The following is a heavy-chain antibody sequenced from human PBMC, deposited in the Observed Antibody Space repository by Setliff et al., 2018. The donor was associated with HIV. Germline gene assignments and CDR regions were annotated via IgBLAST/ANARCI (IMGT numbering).Heavy chain of an antibody. Sequence: PGGSLRLSCAASGFTFDDYGMTWVRQAPGKGLEWVALISWDGATTNYADSVKGRFTISRDSSKNSLYLQMNSLRTEDTALYYCAKEGGSERMPFFYYYMDVWGKGTTVTVSS. CDR2: ISWDGATT. CDR3: AKEGGSERMPFFYYYMDV. D-gene: IGHD3-10*01. CDR1: GFTFDDYG. J-gene: IGHJ6*03. V-gene: IGHV3-43*02.